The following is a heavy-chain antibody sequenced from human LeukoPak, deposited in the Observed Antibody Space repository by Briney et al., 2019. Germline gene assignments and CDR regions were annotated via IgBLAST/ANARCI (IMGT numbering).Heavy chain of an antibody. CDR1: GFTFSSYG. J-gene: IGHJ4*02. D-gene: IGHD5-18*01. V-gene: IGHV3-30*18. CDR3: AKEGTAMPNFDY. Sequence: GGSPRLSCAASGFTFSSYGMHWVRQAPGKGLEWVAVISYDGSNKYYADSVKGRFTISRDNSKNTLYLQMNSLRAEDTAVYYCAKEGTAMPNFDYWGQGTLVTVSS. CDR2: ISYDGSNK.